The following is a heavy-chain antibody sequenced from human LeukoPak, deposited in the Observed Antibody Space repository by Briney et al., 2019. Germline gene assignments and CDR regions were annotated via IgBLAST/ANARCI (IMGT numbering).Heavy chain of an antibody. CDR2: VHHTGRA. CDR3: AREPDA. Sequence: SETLSLTCTVTGDSISGSNYHWGWIRQPPGKGLEWLGTVHHTGRAFYNPSLRGRTTVSVDTSKNQFSLKLTSVTAADTAVYYCAREPDAWGQGTLVTVSS. CDR1: GDSISGSNYH. V-gene: IGHV4-39*07. J-gene: IGHJ5*02.